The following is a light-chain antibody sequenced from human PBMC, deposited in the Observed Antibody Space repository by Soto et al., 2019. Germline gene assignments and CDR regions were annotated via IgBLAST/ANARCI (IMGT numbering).Light chain of an antibody. V-gene: IGLV1-47*01. Sequence: QSVLTQPPSASGTPGQRVTISCSGSSSNIGSNYVFWYQQLPTTAPKLLIYRDSQRPSGVPDRFSGSKSGTSASLAISGLRSEDEADYYCATWDDSLSGLVFGGGTKLTVL. CDR2: RDS. J-gene: IGLJ2*01. CDR1: SSNIGSNY. CDR3: ATWDDSLSGLV.